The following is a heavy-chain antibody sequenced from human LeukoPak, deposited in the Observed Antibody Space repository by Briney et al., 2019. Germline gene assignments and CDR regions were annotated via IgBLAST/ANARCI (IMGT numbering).Heavy chain of an antibody. CDR2: ISTYNGNT. J-gene: IGHJ5*02. CDR3: ASLIAADRYWFDP. Sequence: ASVKVSCKASGYTFTSYGISWVRQAPGQGLEWLGWISTYNGNTHYAQKLQGRVTMTTDTSTTTAYMELRSLRSDDTAVYYCASLIAADRYWFDPWGQGTLVTVSS. D-gene: IGHD6-13*01. CDR1: GYTFTSYG. V-gene: IGHV1-18*01.